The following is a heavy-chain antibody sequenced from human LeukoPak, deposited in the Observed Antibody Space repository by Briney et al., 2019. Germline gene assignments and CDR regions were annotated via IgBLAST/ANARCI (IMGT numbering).Heavy chain of an antibody. CDR2: ISRRDDYT. J-gene: IGHJ2*01. CDR1: GFAFSSYA. D-gene: IGHD1-1*01. Sequence: PGGSLILSCAASGFAFSSYAMGWVRQPPGKGLEWVSVISRRDDYTYYADSVKGRFTISRDNSKNTLYLQMNTLRAEDTAVYHCVKDNSNWYWYFDLWGRGTLVTVSS. CDR3: VKDNSNWYWYFDL. V-gene: IGHV3-23*01.